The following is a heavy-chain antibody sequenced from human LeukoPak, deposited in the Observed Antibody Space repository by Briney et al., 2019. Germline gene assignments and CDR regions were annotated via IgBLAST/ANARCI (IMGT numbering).Heavy chain of an antibody. Sequence: PSETLSLTCTVSGGSISSSSYYWGWIRQPPGKGLEWIGSIYYSGSTYYNPSLKSRVTISVDTSKNQFSLKLSSVTAADTAVYYCAREVMRARDYGDSFYDYWGQGTLVTVSS. J-gene: IGHJ4*02. D-gene: IGHD4-17*01. V-gene: IGHV4-39*07. CDR1: GGSISSSSYY. CDR3: AREVMRARDYGDSFYDY. CDR2: IYYSGST.